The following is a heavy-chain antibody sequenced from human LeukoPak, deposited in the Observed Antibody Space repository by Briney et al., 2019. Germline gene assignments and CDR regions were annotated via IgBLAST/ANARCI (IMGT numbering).Heavy chain of an antibody. V-gene: IGHV5-51*01. CDR2: INPGDSDT. D-gene: IGHD2-2*01. CDR1: GYSFTSYW. Sequence: KPGESLKISCKGSGYSFTSYWIGWVRQMPGKGLEWMGIINPGDSDTRYSPSFQGQVTISADKSISTAYLQWSSLKASDTAMYYCARVYCSSTSCPENWFDPWGQGTLVTVSS. CDR3: ARVYCSSTSCPENWFDP. J-gene: IGHJ5*02.